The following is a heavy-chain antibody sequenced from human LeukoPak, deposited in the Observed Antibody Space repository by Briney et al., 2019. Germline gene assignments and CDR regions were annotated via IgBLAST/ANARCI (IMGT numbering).Heavy chain of an antibody. Sequence: ASVKVSCKASGYTFTSYAMHWVRQAPGQRLEWTGWINAGNGNTKYSQKFQGRVTITRDTSASTAYMELSSLRSEDTAVYYCARGPYCSGGSCYTGAHYFDYWGQGTLVTVSS. V-gene: IGHV1-3*01. CDR2: INAGNGNT. CDR3: ARGPYCSGGSCYTGAHYFDY. CDR1: GYTFTSYA. J-gene: IGHJ4*02. D-gene: IGHD2-15*01.